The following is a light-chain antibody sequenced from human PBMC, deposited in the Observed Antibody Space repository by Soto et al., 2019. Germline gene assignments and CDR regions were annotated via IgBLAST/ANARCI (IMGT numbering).Light chain of an antibody. J-gene: IGLJ2*01. V-gene: IGLV1-44*01. Sequence: QSVLTQPPSASGTPGQRVTISCSGSSSNIGSNTVNWYQQLPGTAPKLLIYSNNQRPLGVPDRFSGSKSGTSASLAIRGLQSEDEADYYCAAWDDSLNGVVFGGGTKLTVL. CDR1: SSNIGSNT. CDR2: SNN. CDR3: AAWDDSLNGVV.